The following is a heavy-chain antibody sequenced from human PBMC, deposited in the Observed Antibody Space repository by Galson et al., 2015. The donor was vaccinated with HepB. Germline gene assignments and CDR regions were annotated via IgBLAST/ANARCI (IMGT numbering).Heavy chain of an antibody. D-gene: IGHD5-12*01. J-gene: IGHJ4*02. Sequence: SETLSLTCTVSVSGGSITSGSYYWGWIRQPPGKGLEWIGTSYYSGSTYYNPSLKSRVTISVDTPKNQFSLKLSSVTAADTAVYYCARHRSGYLSALDYWGQGALVTVSS. CDR1: GGSITSGSYY. CDR3: ARHRSGYLSALDY. V-gene: IGHV4-39*01. CDR2: SYYSGST.